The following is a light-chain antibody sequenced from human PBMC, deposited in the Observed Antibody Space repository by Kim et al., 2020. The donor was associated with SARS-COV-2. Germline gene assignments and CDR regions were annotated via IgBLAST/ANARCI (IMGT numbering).Light chain of an antibody. CDR3: QQAASFPVT. V-gene: IGKV1-12*01. J-gene: IGKJ4*01. CDR2: AAS. Sequence: ASVGDTVTITCRASQGISRWLVWYQQKPGKAPKLMIYAASILQSGVPSRFSGSGSGTDFALTISSLQPEDFATYYCQQAASFPVTFGGGTKVDIK. CDR1: QGISRW.